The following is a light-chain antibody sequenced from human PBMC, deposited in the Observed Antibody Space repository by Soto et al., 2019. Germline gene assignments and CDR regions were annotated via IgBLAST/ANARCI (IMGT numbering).Light chain of an antibody. Sequence: QSALTQPPSASGSPGQSVTISCTGTSSDVGGYNYVSWYQQHPGKVTKLMVYEVNNRPSGVPYRFSGSKSGNTASLTVYGLPAEDEADYSCTSHAGGNNVFGTGTKVTVL. CDR3: TSHAGGNNV. CDR1: SSDVGGYNY. CDR2: EVN. V-gene: IGLV2-8*01. J-gene: IGLJ1*01.